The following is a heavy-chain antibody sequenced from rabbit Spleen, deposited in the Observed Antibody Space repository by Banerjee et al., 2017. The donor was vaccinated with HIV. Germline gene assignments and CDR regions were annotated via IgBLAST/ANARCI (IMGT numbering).Heavy chain of an antibody. D-gene: IGHD6-1*01. CDR2: IYGGSGGST. CDR3: ARGPTADGSAGYGYDL. J-gene: IGHJ4*01. V-gene: IGHV1S45*01. CDR1: GFSLSSSDW. Sequence: EESGGDLVKPEGSLTLTCTASGFSLSSSDWICWVRQAPGKGPEWIACIYGGSGGSTYYASWAKGRFTISKTSSTTVTLQMTSLTAADTATYFCARGPTADGSAGYGYDLWGPGTLVTVS.